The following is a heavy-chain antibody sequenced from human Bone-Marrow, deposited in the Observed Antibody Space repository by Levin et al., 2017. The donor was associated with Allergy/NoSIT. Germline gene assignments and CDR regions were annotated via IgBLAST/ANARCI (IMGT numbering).Heavy chain of an antibody. J-gene: IGHJ4*02. Sequence: SQTLSLTCAVDGGSFTGYFWTWIRQPPGKGLEWIGEINHSGSTKYNPSLTSRVTISVDTSKKEFSLNLSSVTSADTAVFYCARGGRWSFSYYFDYWGQGTRVTVSS. CDR3: ARGGRWSFSYYFDY. V-gene: IGHV4-34*01. CDR2: INHSGST. CDR1: GGSFTGYF. D-gene: IGHD3-10*01.